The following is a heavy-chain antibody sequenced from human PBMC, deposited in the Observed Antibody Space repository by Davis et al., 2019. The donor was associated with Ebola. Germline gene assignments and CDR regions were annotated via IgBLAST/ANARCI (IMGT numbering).Heavy chain of an antibody. V-gene: IGHV1-18*04. Sequence: ASVKVSCKASGYNFIEYFMHWVRQAPGQGLEWMGWISAHNGDTTYAQHFLGRVTMTTDTSTTTAYLDLRNLRSGDTAVYYCARGSRDYSKQKPADYYYYMDVWGKGTTVTVSS. J-gene: IGHJ6*03. CDR2: ISAHNGDT. CDR3: ARGSRDYSKQKPADYYYYMDV. D-gene: IGHD4-11*01. CDR1: GYNFIEYF.